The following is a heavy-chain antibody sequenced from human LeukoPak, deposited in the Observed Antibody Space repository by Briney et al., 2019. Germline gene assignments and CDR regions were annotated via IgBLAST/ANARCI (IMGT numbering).Heavy chain of an antibody. J-gene: IGHJ4*02. Sequence: VASVKVSCKASGGTFSSYAISWVRQAPGQGLEWMGGIIPIFGTANYAQKFQGRVTITADKSTSTAYMELSSLRSEDTAVYYCARDAHSYGYNFDYWGQGTLVTVSS. D-gene: IGHD5-18*01. V-gene: IGHV1-69*06. CDR2: IIPIFGTA. CDR3: ARDAHSYGYNFDY. CDR1: GGTFSSYA.